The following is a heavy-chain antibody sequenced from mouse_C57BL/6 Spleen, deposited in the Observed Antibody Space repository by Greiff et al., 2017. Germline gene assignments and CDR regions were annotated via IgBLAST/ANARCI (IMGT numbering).Heavy chain of an antibody. CDR2: FYPGDGDT. J-gene: IGHJ2*01. V-gene: IGHV1-80*01. Sequence: QVQLQQSGAELVKPGASVKISCKASGYAFSSYWMNWVKQRPGKGLEWIGQFYPGDGDTNYNVKFKGKATLTADKSSSTAYMQLSSRTSEDSAVYFCAREGGYYFDYWGQGTTLTVSS. CDR1: GYAFSSYW. CDR3: AREGGYYFDY.